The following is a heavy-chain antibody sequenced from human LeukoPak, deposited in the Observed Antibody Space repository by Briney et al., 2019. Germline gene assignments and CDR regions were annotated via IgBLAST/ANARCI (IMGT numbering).Heavy chain of an antibody. J-gene: IGHJ3*02. D-gene: IGHD6-19*01. CDR1: GFTFSDYY. CDR2: ISSSGSTI. CDR3: ARGIAVAGMDAFDI. V-gene: IGHV3-11*01. Sequence: MSGGSLRLSCAASGFTFSDYYMSWIRQAPGKGLEWVSYISSSGSTIYYADSVKSRFTISRENAKNSLYLQMNSLRAEDTAVYYCARGIAVAGMDAFDIWGQGTMVTVSS.